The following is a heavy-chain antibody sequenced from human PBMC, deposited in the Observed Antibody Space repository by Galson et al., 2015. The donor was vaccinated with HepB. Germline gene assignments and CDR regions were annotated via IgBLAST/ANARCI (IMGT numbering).Heavy chain of an antibody. CDR1: GFTFSGSA. CDR3: TRPLRRDYDSSGYYGY. V-gene: IGHV3-73*01. CDR2: IRSKANSYAT. J-gene: IGHJ4*02. D-gene: IGHD3-22*01. Sequence: SLRLSCAASGFTFSGSAMHWVRQASGRGLEWVGRIRSKANSYATAYAASVKGRFTISRDDSKNTAYLQMNSLKTEDTAVYYCTRPLRRDYDSSGYYGYWGQGTLVTVSS.